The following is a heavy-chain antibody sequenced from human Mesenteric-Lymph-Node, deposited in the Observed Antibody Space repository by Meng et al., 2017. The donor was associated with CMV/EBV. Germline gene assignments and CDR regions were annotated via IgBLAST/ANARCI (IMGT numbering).Heavy chain of an antibody. CDR2: IHYSGTA. CDR3: ARDLGYCSTGSCYEKFQH. J-gene: IGHJ1*01. D-gene: IGHD2-15*01. Sequence: SETLSLTCTVSGGSISSGSYYWSWVRQPPGKGLEWIGYIHYSGTANHNASLKSRVSTAIDTSKNQFSLRLTSVTAADTAVYYCARDLGYCSTGSCYEKFQHWGQGILVTVSS. CDR1: GGSISSGSYY. V-gene: IGHV4-61*01.